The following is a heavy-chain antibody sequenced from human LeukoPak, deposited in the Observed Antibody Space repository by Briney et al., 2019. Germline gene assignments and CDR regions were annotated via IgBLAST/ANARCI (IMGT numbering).Heavy chain of an antibody. CDR2: INPNSGVT. CDR3: ARVGVEGASCYDY. D-gene: IGHD2-2*01. V-gene: IGHV1-2*02. CDR1: GYTFTGYS. Sequence: GASVKVSCKASGYTFTGYSMHWVRQAPGQGLEWMGWINPNSGVTNYAQKFQGRVTVTRDTSISTAYMELSSLRSDDTAVYYCARVGVEGASCYDYWGQGTLVTVSS. J-gene: IGHJ4*02.